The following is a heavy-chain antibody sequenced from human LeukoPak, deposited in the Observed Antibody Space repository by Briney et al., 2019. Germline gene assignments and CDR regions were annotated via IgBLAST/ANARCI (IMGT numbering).Heavy chain of an antibody. V-gene: IGHV4-31*03. J-gene: IGHJ4*02. CDR3: AREARDGSGSYCFDY. CDR1: GGSISSGGYY. D-gene: IGHD3-10*01. Sequence: SETLSLTCTVSGGSISSGGYYWSWIRQHPGKGLEGIGYIYYSGSTYYNPSLKSRVTISVDTSKNQFSLKLSSVTAADTAVYYCAREARDGSGSYCFDYWGQGTLVTVSS. CDR2: IYYSGST.